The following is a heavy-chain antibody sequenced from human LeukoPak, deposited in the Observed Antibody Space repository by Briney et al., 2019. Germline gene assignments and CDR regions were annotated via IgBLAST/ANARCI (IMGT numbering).Heavy chain of an antibody. CDR3: AGRRDGYNLENDY. D-gene: IGHD5-24*01. CDR1: GFTFSSYA. CDR2: ISGSGGST. V-gene: IGHV3-23*01. Sequence: GGSLRLSCAASGFTFSSYAMSWVRQAPGKGLEWVSAISGSGGSTYYADSVKGRFTIPRDNSKNTLYLQMNSLRAEDTAVYYCAGRRDGYNLENDYWGQGTLVTVSS. J-gene: IGHJ4*02.